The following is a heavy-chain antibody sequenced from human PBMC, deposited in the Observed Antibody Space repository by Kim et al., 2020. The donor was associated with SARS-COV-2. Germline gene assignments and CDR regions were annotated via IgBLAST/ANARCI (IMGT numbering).Heavy chain of an antibody. CDR3: GRAGDSSGYPDY. V-gene: IGHV4-59*02. Sequence: SETLSLTCTVSGASVSSNYWSWIRQPPGKGLEWIGYLYYSGNTNYNPSFKSRVTISPDTSKNQVSLKLRSVTAADTAVYYCGRAGDSSGYPDYWGQGILV. CDR1: GASVSSNY. D-gene: IGHD3-22*01. J-gene: IGHJ4*02. CDR2: LYYSGNT.